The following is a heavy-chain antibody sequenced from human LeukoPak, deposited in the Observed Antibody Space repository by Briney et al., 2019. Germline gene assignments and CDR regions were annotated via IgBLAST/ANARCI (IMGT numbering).Heavy chain of an antibody. J-gene: IGHJ4*02. CDR3: ARGIRSGGSCYYDY. Sequence: GGSLRLSCAASGFTFSDYYMNWIRQAPGKGLEWVSYISSSGSTIYYADSVKGRFTISRDNAKNSLYLQMNRRRAEDTAVYYCARGIRSGGSCYYDYWGQGTLVTVSS. V-gene: IGHV3-11*04. D-gene: IGHD2-15*01. CDR2: ISSSGSTI. CDR1: GFTFSDYY.